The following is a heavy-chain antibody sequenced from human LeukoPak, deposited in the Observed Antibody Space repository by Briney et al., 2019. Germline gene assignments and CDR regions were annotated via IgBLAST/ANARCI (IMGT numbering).Heavy chain of an antibody. D-gene: IGHD4-23*01. J-gene: IGHJ4*02. CDR3: ARDYGGNSGDFDY. CDR1: GFTFNNYW. Sequence: GGSLRLSCAASGFTFNNYWIHWVRQAPGKGLVWVSRINTDGRTTTYADSVKGRFTISRDNAKNTVHLQMNSLRAEDTAVYCCARDYGGNSGDFDYWGQGTLVTVSS. V-gene: IGHV3-74*01. CDR2: INTDGRTT.